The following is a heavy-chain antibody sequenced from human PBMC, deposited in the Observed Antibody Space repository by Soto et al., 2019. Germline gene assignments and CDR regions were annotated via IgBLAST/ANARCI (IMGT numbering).Heavy chain of an antibody. J-gene: IGHJ6*02. Sequence: QVQLVQSGAEVKKPGSSLKVSCKASGGTFSSYAISWVRQAPGQGLEWMGGIMPIFRTPDYAQKFQGRVTITADESTSTAYMELSSLRSDDTGVYYCARDNDRLQLGGNYYYIMDVWGQGTTVTVSS. CDR2: IMPIFRTP. CDR1: GGTFSSYA. D-gene: IGHD5-12*01. CDR3: ARDNDRLQLGGNYYYIMDV. V-gene: IGHV1-69*12.